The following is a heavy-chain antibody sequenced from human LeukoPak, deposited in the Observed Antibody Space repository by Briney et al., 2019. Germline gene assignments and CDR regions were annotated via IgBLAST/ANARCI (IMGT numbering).Heavy chain of an antibody. D-gene: IGHD5-12*01. V-gene: IGHV4-30-4*01. J-gene: IGHJ4*02. CDR1: GGSISSGDYY. CDR2: IYYSGST. Sequence: SQTLSLTCTVSGGSISSGDYYWSWIRQPPGKGLEWIGYIYYSGSTYYNPSLKSRVTISVDKSKNQFSLKLSSVTAADTAVYYCARSGGYGDYPDYWGQGTLVTVSS. CDR3: ARSGGYGDYPDY.